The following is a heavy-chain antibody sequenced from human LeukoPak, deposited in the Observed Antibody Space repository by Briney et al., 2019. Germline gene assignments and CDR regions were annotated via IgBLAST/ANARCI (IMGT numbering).Heavy chain of an antibody. D-gene: IGHD5-18*01. V-gene: IGHV1-2*02. CDR2: INPNSGGT. CDR1: GYTFTGYY. Sequence: ASVKVSCKASGYTFTGYYMHWVRQAPGQGLEWMGRINPNSGGTNYAQKFQGRVTMTRDTSISTAYMELSRLRSDDTAVYYCAKVRGGYTYGGYFDSWGQGTLVTVSS. CDR3: AKVRGGYTYGGYFDS. J-gene: IGHJ4*02.